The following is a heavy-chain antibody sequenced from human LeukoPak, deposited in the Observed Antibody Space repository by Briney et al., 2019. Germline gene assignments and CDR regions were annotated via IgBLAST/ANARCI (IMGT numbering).Heavy chain of an antibody. CDR2: ISSSSSHI. D-gene: IGHD2-2*01. CDR1: GFTFSSYS. V-gene: IGHV3-21*01. J-gene: IGHJ6*02. Sequence: GGSLRLSCAASGFTFSSYSMNWVRQAPGKGLEWVSSISSSSSHIYYADSVKGRFTISRDNAKNSLYLQMNSLRAEDTAVYYCARVIVVVSAAMFNLGYGMDVWGQGTTVTVSS. CDR3: ARVIVVVSAAMFNLGYGMDV.